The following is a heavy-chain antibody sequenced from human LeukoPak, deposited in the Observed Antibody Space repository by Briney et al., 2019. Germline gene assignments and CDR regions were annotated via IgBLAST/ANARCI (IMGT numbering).Heavy chain of an antibody. CDR2: IYYSGST. V-gene: IGHV4-39*01. CDR3: ARHQVHSGDLFDY. J-gene: IGHJ4*02. Sequence: SETLSLTCTVSGGSISSNSYYWGWIRQPPGKGLEWIGTIYYSGSTYYNPSLKSRVTISVDTSKNQFSLKLSSVTAAGAAVYYCARHQVHSGDLFDYWGQGTLVTVSS. CDR1: GGSISSNSYY. D-gene: IGHD3-10*01.